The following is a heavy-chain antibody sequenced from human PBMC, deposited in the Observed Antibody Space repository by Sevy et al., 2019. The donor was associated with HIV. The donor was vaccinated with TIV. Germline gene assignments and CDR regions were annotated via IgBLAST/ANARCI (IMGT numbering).Heavy chain of an antibody. D-gene: IGHD6-19*01. Sequence: GGSLRLSCAASGLTFSTYSMHWIRQAPGKGLEWVAIIWFDGSNKYYADSVKGRFTISRDNSKNTLYLQMNSLRAEDTAVYYCAKAVADSNYYYGLDVSGQRTTVTVSS. CDR3: AKAVADSNYYYGLDV. CDR1: GLTFSTYS. CDR2: IWFDGSNK. V-gene: IGHV3-33*06. J-gene: IGHJ6*02.